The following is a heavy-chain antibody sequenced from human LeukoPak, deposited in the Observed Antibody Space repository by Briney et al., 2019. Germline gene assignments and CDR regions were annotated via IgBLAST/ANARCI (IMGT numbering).Heavy chain of an antibody. CDR1: GFTLSSYA. CDR2: FSGSGGST. CDR3: AKDLNGGYSYGYCAFDI. D-gene: IGHD5-18*01. J-gene: IGHJ3*02. V-gene: IGHV3-23*01. Sequence: GGSLRLSCAASGFTLSSYAMSWVRQAPGKGLEWVSGFSGSGGSTYYADSVKGRFTISRDNSKNTLYLQMNSLRAEDTAVYYCAKDLNGGYSYGYCAFDIWGQGTMVTVSS.